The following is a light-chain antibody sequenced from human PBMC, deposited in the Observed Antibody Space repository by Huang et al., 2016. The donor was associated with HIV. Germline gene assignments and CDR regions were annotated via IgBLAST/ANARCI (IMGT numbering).Light chain of an antibody. CDR3: QQRAGWPLT. Sequence: EIVLTQSPATLSLSPGDRATLPCRDSQHIRGYLAWYQQKPAQDHRLLVYDASIRATGIPVRFSGSGYGTDFTFSISSLEPEDFAFYYCQQRAGWPLTFGGGTKVGIK. J-gene: IGKJ4*01. CDR2: DAS. V-gene: IGKV3-11*01. CDR1: QHIRGY.